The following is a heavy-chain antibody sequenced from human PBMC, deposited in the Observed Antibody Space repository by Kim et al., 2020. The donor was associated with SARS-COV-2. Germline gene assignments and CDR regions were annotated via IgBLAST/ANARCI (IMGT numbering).Heavy chain of an antibody. Sequence: RTVYADSVKVLFTISRDTAKNSLYLQMNGLRADDTAVYFCVRETSPGGADVWGQGTTVTVSS. CDR2: RT. D-gene: IGHD3-16*01. CDR3: VRETSPGGADV. V-gene: IGHV3-9*01. J-gene: IGHJ6*02.